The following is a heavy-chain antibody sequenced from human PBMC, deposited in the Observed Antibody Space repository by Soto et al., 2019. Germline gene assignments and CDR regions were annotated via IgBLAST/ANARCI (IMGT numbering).Heavy chain of an antibody. Sequence: QVQLQESGPGLVKPSQTLSLTCTVSGGSISSGGYYWSWIRQHPGKGLEWIGYISYSGSTCYNPPVKSRVAISVDTSKNRFDLELSSVCAADTAVYYCARSRITVTKPQHWGQGTLVTVSS. CDR3: ARSRITVTKPQH. J-gene: IGHJ1*01. CDR2: ISYSGST. D-gene: IGHD4-17*01. CDR1: GGSISSGGYY. V-gene: IGHV4-31*03.